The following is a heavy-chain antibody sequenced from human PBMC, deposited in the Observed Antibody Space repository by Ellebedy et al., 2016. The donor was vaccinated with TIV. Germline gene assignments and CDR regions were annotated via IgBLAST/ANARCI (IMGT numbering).Heavy chain of an antibody. CDR1: GFTVSHAW. J-gene: IGHJ6*03. Sequence: GESLKISCAASGFTVSHAWMSWVRQAPGKGLEWVGRIKSKTDGGTTDYAAPVRGRFTISRDDSDSTLYLQMNSLRAEDTAVYYCAKAAEIQLWLLSYMDVWGKGTTVTVSS. CDR2: IKSKTDGGTT. CDR3: AKAAEIQLWLLSYMDV. V-gene: IGHV3-15*01. D-gene: IGHD5-18*01.